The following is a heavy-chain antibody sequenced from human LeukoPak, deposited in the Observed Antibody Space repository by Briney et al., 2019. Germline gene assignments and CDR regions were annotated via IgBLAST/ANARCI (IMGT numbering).Heavy chain of an antibody. CDR2: ISGSGGST. Sequence: GGSLRLSCAASGFTFSSYAMSWVRQAPGKGLEWVSAISGSGGSTYYAASVKGRFTISRDNSKNSLYLQMNSLRAEDTAVYYCATVLGTSYDMRHHRVAFDNWGQGTLVTVSS. CDR3: ATVLGTSYDMRHHRVAFDN. CDR1: GFTFSSYA. D-gene: IGHD3-9*01. J-gene: IGHJ4*02. V-gene: IGHV3-23*01.